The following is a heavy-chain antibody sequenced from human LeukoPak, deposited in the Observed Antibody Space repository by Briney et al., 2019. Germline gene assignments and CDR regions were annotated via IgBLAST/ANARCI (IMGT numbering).Heavy chain of an antibody. Sequence: GGSLRLSCTASGFTFGDYAMSWFRQAPGKGLEWVGFIRSKAYGGTTEYAESVKGRFTISRDDSKSIAYLQMNSLKTEDTAVYYCTRGTGDIVVVPADYWGQGTLVTVSS. D-gene: IGHD2-2*01. CDR3: TRGTGDIVVVPADY. CDR2: IRSKAYGGTT. J-gene: IGHJ4*02. CDR1: GFTFGDYA. V-gene: IGHV3-49*03.